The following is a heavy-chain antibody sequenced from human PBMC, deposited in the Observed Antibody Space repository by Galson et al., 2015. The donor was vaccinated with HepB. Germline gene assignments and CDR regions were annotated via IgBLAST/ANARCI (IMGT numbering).Heavy chain of an antibody. CDR3: ARDPFRWYKYAFDI. Sequence: SLRLSCAASGFTFSSYSMNWVRQAPGKGLEWVSYISSSSSTIYYADSVKGRFTISRDNAKNSLYLQMNSLRAEDTAVYYCARDPFRWYKYAFDIWGQGTMVTVSS. V-gene: IGHV3-48*01. D-gene: IGHD6-13*01. J-gene: IGHJ3*02. CDR2: ISSSSSTI. CDR1: GFTFSSYS.